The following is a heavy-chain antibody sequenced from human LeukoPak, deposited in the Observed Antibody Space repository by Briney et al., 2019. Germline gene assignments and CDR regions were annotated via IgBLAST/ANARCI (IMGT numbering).Heavy chain of an antibody. CDR3: ARGRPSYSSRRYNWFDP. CDR2: INHSGST. V-gene: IGHV4-34*01. Sequence: SETLSLTCAVYGGSFSGYYWSWIRQPPGKGLEWIGEINHSGSTNYNPSLKSRVTISVDTSKNQFSLKLSSVTAADTAVYYCARGRPSYSSRRYNWFDPWGQGTLATVSS. CDR1: GGSFSGYY. D-gene: IGHD6-13*01. J-gene: IGHJ5*02.